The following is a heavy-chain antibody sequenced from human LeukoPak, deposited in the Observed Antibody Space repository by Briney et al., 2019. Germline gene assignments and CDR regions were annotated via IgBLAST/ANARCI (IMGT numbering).Heavy chain of an antibody. V-gene: IGHV4-31*03. D-gene: IGHD3-10*01. CDR1: GGSISSGGYY. Sequence: SETLSLTCTVSGGSISSGGYYWSWIRQHPGKGLEWIGYIYYSGSTYYNPSLKSRVTISVDTSKNQFSLKLSSVTAADTAVYYCARFLGSGSYYNPREYWGQGTLVTVSS. CDR2: IYYSGST. J-gene: IGHJ4*02. CDR3: ARFLGSGSYYNPREY.